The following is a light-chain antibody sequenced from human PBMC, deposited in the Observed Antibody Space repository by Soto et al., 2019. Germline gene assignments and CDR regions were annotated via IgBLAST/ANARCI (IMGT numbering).Light chain of an antibody. J-gene: IGKJ1*01. CDR1: QSIRHY. CDR2: GAS. Sequence: DIQMTQSPHTLSASVGDRVTFTCRASQSIRHYLAWYQQMPGKAPKLLIYGASTLQSGVPSRFSGSGSGTEFTLSISSLQPDDFGTYFCQHHNSYSQTFGQGTKVEIK. CDR3: QHHNSYSQT. V-gene: IGKV1-5*01.